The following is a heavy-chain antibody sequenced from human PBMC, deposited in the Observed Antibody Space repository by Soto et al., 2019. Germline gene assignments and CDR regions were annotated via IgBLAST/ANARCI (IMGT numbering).Heavy chain of an antibody. CDR3: ARDNGRFLEWLLTMDV. CDR2: INPSGGST. CDR1: GYTFTSYY. V-gene: IGHV1-46*01. Sequence: ASVKGSCKASGYTFTSYYMHWVRQAPGQGLEWMGIINPSGGSTSYAQKFQGRVTMTRDTSTSTVYMELSSLRSEDTAVYYCARDNGRFLEWLLTMDVWGQGTTVTVSS. J-gene: IGHJ6*02. D-gene: IGHD3-3*01.